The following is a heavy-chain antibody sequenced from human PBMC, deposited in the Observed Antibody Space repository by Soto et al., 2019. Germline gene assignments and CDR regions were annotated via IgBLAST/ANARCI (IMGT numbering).Heavy chain of an antibody. Sequence: TLSLTCTVSGGSISSSSYYWGWIRQPPGKGLEWIGSIYYSGSTYYNPSLKSRVTISVDTSKNQFSLKLSSVTAADTAVYYCARQGRSSSSGSRWFDPWGQGTLVTVSS. V-gene: IGHV4-39*01. CDR2: IYYSGST. CDR3: ARQGRSSSSGSRWFDP. CDR1: GGSISSSSYY. D-gene: IGHD6-6*01. J-gene: IGHJ5*02.